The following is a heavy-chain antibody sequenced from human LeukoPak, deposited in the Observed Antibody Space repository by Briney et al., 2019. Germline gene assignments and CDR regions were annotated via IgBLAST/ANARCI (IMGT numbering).Heavy chain of an antibody. V-gene: IGHV3-7*01. CDR2: IKQDGSEK. J-gene: IGHJ3*02. CDR3: AKEWTRVYYYDSSGSHDAFDI. Sequence: GGSLRLSCAASGFTFSSYWMSWVRQAPGKGLEWVANIKQDGSEKYYVDSVKGRFTISRDNAKNSLYLQMNSLRAEDTAVYYCAKEWTRVYYYDSSGSHDAFDIWGQGTMVTVSS. CDR1: GFTFSSYW. D-gene: IGHD3-22*01.